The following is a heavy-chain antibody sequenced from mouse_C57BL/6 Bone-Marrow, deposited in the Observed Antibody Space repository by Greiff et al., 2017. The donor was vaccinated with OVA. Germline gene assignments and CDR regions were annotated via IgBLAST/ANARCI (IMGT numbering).Heavy chain of an antibody. CDR2: INPDSSTI. Sequence: EASGIDFSRYWMSWVRRAPGKGLEWIGEINPDSSTINYAPSLKDKFIISRDNAKNTLYLQMSKVRSEDTALYYCARHEIYYGYPYAMDYWGQGTSVTVSS. D-gene: IGHD2-2*01. V-gene: IGHV4-1*01. J-gene: IGHJ4*01. CDR3: ARHEIYYGYPYAMDY. CDR1: GIDFSRYW.